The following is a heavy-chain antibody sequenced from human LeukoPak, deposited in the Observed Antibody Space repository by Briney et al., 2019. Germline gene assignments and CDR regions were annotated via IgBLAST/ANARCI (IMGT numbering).Heavy chain of an antibody. V-gene: IGHV3-30*03. D-gene: IGHD2-21*02. CDR1: GFTFSSHG. CDR3: ASNGLPAAFDI. Sequence: PGGSLRLSCAASGFTFSSHGMHWVRQAPGKGLEWVAVISYDGSNKYYADSVKGRFTISRDNSKNTLYLQMNSLRAEDTAVYYCASNGLPAAFDIWGQGTMVTVSS. J-gene: IGHJ3*02. CDR2: ISYDGSNK.